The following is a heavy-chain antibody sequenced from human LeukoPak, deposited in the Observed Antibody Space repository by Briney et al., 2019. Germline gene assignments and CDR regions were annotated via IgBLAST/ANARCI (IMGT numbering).Heavy chain of an antibody. D-gene: IGHD6-6*01. V-gene: IGHV5-51*01. Sequence: GESLKFSCKGSGYTFTTYWIAWVRQMPGKGLGWRGTIYPGDSNTSYSTSFQGEATMSADTSITTAYMREGSLRAWDTAVYYCARRRGSVLDYWGQGTLVTVSS. J-gene: IGHJ4*02. CDR2: IYPGDSNT. CDR3: ARRRGSVLDY. CDR1: GYTFTTYW.